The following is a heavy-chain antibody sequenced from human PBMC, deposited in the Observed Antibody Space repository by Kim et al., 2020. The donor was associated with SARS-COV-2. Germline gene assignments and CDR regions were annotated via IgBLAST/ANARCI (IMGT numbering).Heavy chain of an antibody. CDR2: ISHDGSSK. CDR3: EKNHSSSVFDH. D-gene: IGHD6-6*01. J-gene: IGHJ4*01. Sequence: GGSLRLSCVVSGFTFSNHGMHWVRQAPGKGLEWVSGISHDGSSKHYVDSVKGRFTISRDNYKNTLYLQMSSLRPEDTAVYFCEKNHSSSVFDHWGHGTL. CDR1: GFTFSNHG. V-gene: IGHV3-30*18.